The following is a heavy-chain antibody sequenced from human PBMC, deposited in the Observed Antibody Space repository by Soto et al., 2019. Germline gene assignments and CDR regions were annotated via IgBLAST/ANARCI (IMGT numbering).Heavy chain of an antibody. CDR1: GGSISSYY. J-gene: IGHJ5*02. Sequence: KTSETLSLTCTVSGGSISSYYWSWIRQPAGKGLEWIGRIYTSGSTNYNPSLKSRVTMSVDTSKNQFSLKLSSVTAADTAVYYCARDNIVLMAHNWFDPWGQGTLVTVSS. CDR3: ARDNIVLMAHNWFDP. D-gene: IGHD2-8*01. CDR2: IYTSGST. V-gene: IGHV4-4*07.